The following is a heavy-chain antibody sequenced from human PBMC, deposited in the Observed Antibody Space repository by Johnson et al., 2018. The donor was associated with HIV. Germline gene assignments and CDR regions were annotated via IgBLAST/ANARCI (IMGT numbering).Heavy chain of an antibody. V-gene: IGHV3-30-3*01. CDR2: ISYDGSNK. D-gene: IGHD3/OR15-3a*01. CDR1: GFTFSSYA. J-gene: IGHJ3*02. CDR3: AKDRDWAYAFDI. Sequence: QVQLVESGGGVVQPGRSLRLSCAASGFTFSSYAMHWVRQAPGKGLEWVAVISYDGSNKYYADSVKGRFIISRDNSKNTLYLQMNSLRAEDTAVYYCAKDRDWAYAFDIWGQGTMVTVSS.